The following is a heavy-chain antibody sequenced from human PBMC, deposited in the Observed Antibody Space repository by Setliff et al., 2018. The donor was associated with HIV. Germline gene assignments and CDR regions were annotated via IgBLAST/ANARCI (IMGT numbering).Heavy chain of an antibody. CDR1: GGSISSSTCY. CDR2: IYHSGFT. V-gene: IGHV4-39*07. D-gene: IGHD1-1*01. CDR3: ARVDVGTVFEY. J-gene: IGHJ4*02. Sequence: SETLSLTCSVSGGSISSSTCYWGWIRQPPGQGLEWIGSIYHSGFTYHNPSLKSRITISVDTSKNQFSLKLSSVTAADTAVYYCARVDVGTVFEYWGQGTLVTVSS.